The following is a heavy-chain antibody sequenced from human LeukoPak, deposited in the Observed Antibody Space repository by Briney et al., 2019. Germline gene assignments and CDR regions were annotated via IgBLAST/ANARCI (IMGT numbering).Heavy chain of an antibody. Sequence: GRSLRLSCAASGFTFSSYAMHWVRQAPGKGLDWVAFIRYDGNNKLYADSVKGRFTISRDNSKNTLYLHINSLRAEDTAVYYCVKDNPLDYWGQGTLVIVPS. CDR3: VKDNPLDY. V-gene: IGHV3-30*04. J-gene: IGHJ4*02. CDR1: GFTFSSYA. D-gene: IGHD1-14*01. CDR2: IRYDGNNK.